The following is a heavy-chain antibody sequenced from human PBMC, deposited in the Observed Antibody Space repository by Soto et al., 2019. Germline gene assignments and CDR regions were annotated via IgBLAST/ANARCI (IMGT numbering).Heavy chain of an antibody. V-gene: IGHV4-59*12. D-gene: IGHD3-16*01. CDR2: IYYSGST. Sequence: PSETLSLTCTVSGGSISSYYWSWIRQPPGKGLEWIGYIYYSGSTNYNPSLKSRVTISVDTSKNQFSLKLSSVTAADTAVYYCASPYYDYIWGRRHFDYWGQGTLVTVSS. CDR3: ASPYYDYIWGRRHFDY. J-gene: IGHJ4*02. CDR1: GGSISSYY.